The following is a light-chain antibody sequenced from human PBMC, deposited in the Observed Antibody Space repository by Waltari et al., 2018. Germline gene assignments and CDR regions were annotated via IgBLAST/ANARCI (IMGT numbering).Light chain of an antibody. CDR1: NIGSES. J-gene: IGLJ2*01. CDR2: DDS. CDR3: QVWNSGSTHMV. Sequence: SYVLTQPPSVSVAPGQTASITCGGNNIGSESVHWYQQKPGQAPVLVVYDDSDRPSGIPERFSGSNSRNTAPLTISRVEAGDEADYYCQVWNSGSTHMVFGGGTKLTVL. V-gene: IGLV3-21*02.